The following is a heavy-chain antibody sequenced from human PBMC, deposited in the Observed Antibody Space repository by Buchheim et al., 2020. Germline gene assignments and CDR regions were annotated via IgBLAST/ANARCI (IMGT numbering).Heavy chain of an antibody. J-gene: IGHJ4*02. CDR3: GRAQSTRAPSTVVTN. CDR1: GASITSYY. CDR2: ISYSGST. V-gene: IGHV4-59*01. Sequence: QVQLQESGPGLVKPSETLSLICTVSGASITSYYWSWLRQAPGKGLQWIGYISYSGSTNYNPSLKRRVTISADTSTNQFSLKVSSVTTADTALYYCGRAQSTRAPSTVVTNWGQGIL. D-gene: IGHD4-23*01.